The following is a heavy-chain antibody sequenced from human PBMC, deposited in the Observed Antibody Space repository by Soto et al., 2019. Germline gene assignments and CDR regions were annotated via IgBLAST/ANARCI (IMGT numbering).Heavy chain of an antibody. Sequence: GGSLRLSCAASGFTFSTYWMTWVRQAAGKGLEWVANIKEDGSETNYADSVKGRFTISRDNAKKSLYLQMNSLRAEDTAVYYCARARYSEYWGQGTLVTVSS. J-gene: IGHJ4*02. V-gene: IGHV3-7*04. CDR2: IKEDGSET. CDR3: ARARYSEY. CDR1: GFTFSTYW. D-gene: IGHD4-4*01.